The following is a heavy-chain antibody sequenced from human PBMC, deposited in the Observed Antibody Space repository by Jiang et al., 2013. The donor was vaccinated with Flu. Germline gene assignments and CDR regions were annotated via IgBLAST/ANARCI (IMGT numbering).Heavy chain of an antibody. V-gene: IGHV3-30*02. CDR3: ATLRGSTYDSYLMDF. CDR1: GFSFSYYG. Sequence: VQLVESGGGVVQPGGSLRLSCAASGFSFSYYGMYWVRQAPGKGLEWVASIWHDGSNRNYADSVKGRFTISRDNSKNTLYVQMNSLRAEDTAVYYCATLRGSTYDSYLMDFWGQGTLVSVSS. D-gene: IGHD2-2*01. J-gene: IGHJ4*02. CDR2: IWHDGSNR.